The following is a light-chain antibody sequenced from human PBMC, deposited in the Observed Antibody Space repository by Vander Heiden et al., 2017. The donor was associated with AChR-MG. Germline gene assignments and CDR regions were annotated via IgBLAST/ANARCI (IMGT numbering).Light chain of an antibody. CDR2: AAS. J-gene: IGKJ2*01. Sequence: DIQMTQSPSSLSASVGDRVSIPCRASQSISTYLNWYQQKPGKAPNLLIYAASSLQSGVPSRFSGSGSGTDFTLIISSLQPDDSATYYCQQSYGTPPTFGQGTKLEIK. CDR1: QSISTY. CDR3: QQSYGTPPT. V-gene: IGKV1-39*01.